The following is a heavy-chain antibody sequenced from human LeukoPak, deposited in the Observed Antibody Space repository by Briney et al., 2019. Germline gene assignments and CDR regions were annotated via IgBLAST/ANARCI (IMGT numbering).Heavy chain of an antibody. Sequence: SETLSLTCTVSGGSISRHYWSWIRQPPGKGLEWIGYIYYSGSTNYNPSLKSRVTISVDTSKNQFSLKLSSVTAADTAVYYCARGVCSSTSCQRGPFDYWGQGTLVTVSS. CDR2: IYYSGST. CDR1: GGSISRHY. J-gene: IGHJ4*02. D-gene: IGHD2-2*01. CDR3: ARGVCSSTSCQRGPFDY. V-gene: IGHV4-59*11.